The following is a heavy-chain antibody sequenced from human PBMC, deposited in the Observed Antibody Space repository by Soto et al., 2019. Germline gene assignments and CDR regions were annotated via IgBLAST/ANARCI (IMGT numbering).Heavy chain of an antibody. D-gene: IGHD2-15*01. CDR3: ARPGSGGKRDSFDI. CDR1: GYRFTGFW. V-gene: IGHV5-10-1*01. CDR2: IDPNDSFI. J-gene: IGHJ3*02. Sequence: GESLKISCQGSGYRFTGFWLNWVRQRPGKGLEWVGRIDPNDSFINYSPPFEGHVTISADKSISTAYLQWTRLQAADTAIYYCARPGSGGKRDSFDIWGQGTMVTVSS.